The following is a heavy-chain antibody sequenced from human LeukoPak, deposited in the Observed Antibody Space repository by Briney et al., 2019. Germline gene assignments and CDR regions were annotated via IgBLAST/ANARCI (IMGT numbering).Heavy chain of an antibody. V-gene: IGHV4-39*07. D-gene: IGHD4-23*01. Sequence: SETLSLTCTVSGGSISSSSYYWGWIRQPPGKGLEWIGSIYYSGSTYYNPSLKSRVTISVDTSKNQFSLKLSSVTAADTAVYYCARGRLRWNAFDIWGQGTMVTVSS. CDR3: ARGRLRWNAFDI. CDR2: IYYSGST. CDR1: GGSISSSSYY. J-gene: IGHJ3*02.